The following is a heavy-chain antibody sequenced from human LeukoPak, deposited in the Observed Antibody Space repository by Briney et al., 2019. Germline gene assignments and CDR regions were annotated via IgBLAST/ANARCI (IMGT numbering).Heavy chain of an antibody. CDR2: VYYSGET. J-gene: IGHJ4*02. CDR1: GGSISGHY. CDR3: ARLQGDSTAIFDY. D-gene: IGHD2-21*01. V-gene: IGHV4-59*11. Sequence: PETLSLTGTVSGGSISGHYWSWIRQPPAKGLEWVGYVYYSGETNYNPSLKSRVTISVDTSKNQFSLKLTSVTAADTAVYYCARLQGDSTAIFDYWGQGILVSVSS.